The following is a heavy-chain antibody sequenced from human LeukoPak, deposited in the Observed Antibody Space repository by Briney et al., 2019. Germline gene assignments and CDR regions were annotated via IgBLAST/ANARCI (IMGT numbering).Heavy chain of an antibody. D-gene: IGHD6-13*01. V-gene: IGHV3-30*02. CDR1: GFTFSSYG. J-gene: IGHJ4*02. CDR2: IRYDGSNK. Sequence: PGGSLRLSCAASGFTFSSYGMHWVRQAPGKGLEWVAFIRYDGSNKYYADSVKGRFTISRDNSKNTLYLQMNSLRAEDTAVYYCAREPRQLVPSWGQGTLVTVSS. CDR3: AREPRQLVPS.